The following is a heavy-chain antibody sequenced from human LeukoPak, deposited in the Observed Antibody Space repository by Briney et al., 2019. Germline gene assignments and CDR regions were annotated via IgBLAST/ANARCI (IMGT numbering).Heavy chain of an antibody. D-gene: IGHD2-2*01. J-gene: IGHJ4*02. Sequence: GASVKVSCKASGYTFTSYAMHWVRQAPGQRLEWMGWINAGNGNTKYSQNFQGRVTITRDTSASTAYMELSSLRSEDTAVYYCARAAPYCSSTTCFQTGGDYWGQGTLVTVSS. CDR1: GYTFTSYA. CDR3: ARAAPYCSSTTCFQTGGDY. V-gene: IGHV1-3*01. CDR2: INAGNGNT.